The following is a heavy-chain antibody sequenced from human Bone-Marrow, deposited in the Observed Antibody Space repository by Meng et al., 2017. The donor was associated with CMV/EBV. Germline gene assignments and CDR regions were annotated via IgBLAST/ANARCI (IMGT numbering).Heavy chain of an antibody. CDR3: ASPMYSSSWYAYYYYGMDV. J-gene: IGHJ6*02. CDR2: MYSGGST. V-gene: IGHV3-53*01. CDR1: GFTFSSYS. D-gene: IGHD6-13*01. Sequence: GESLKISCAASGFTFSSYSMNWVRQAPGKGLEWVSVMYSGGSTYYADSVKGRFTISRDNSKNTLYLQMNSLRAEDTAVYYCASPMYSSSWYAYYYYGMDVWGQGTSVTVSS.